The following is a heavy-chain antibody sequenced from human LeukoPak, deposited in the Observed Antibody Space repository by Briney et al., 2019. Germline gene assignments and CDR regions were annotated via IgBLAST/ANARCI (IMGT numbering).Heavy chain of an antibody. D-gene: IGHD2-2*01. CDR2: ISGSGGST. Sequence: GGSLRLSCAASGSTFSSYAMSWVRQAPGKGLEWVSAISGSGGSTYYADSVKGRFTISRDNSKNTLYLQMNSLRAEDTAVYYCAKDKAVVPAAIYAFDIWGQGTMVTVSS. CDR1: GSTFSSYA. J-gene: IGHJ3*02. V-gene: IGHV3-23*01. CDR3: AKDKAVVPAAIYAFDI.